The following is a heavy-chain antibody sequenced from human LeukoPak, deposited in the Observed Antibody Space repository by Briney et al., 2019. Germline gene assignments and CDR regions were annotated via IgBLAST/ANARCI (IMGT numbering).Heavy chain of an antibody. CDR2: INPNSGGT. Sequence: GASVKVSCKASGYTFTSYGISWVRQAPGQGLEWMGWINPNSGGTNYAQKFQGRVTMTRDTSISTAYMELSRLRSDDTAVYYCARAVGTGSGSYYYFDYWGQGTLVTVSS. J-gene: IGHJ4*02. CDR1: GYTFTSYG. CDR3: ARAVGTGSGSYYYFDY. V-gene: IGHV1-2*02. D-gene: IGHD3-10*01.